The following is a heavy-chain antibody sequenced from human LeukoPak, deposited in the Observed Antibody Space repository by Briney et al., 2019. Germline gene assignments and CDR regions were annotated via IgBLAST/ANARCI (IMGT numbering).Heavy chain of an antibody. CDR3: ARDLGMTARGGLYYYYGMDV. V-gene: IGHV3-30*04. Sequence: GGSLRLSCAASGFTFSSYAMHWVRQAPGKGLEWVAVISYDGSNKYYADSVKGRFTISRDNSKNTLYLQMNSLRAEDTAVYYCARDLGMTARGGLYYYYGMDVWGQGTTVTVSS. CDR1: GFTFSSYA. D-gene: IGHD1-20*01. CDR2: ISYDGSNK. J-gene: IGHJ6*02.